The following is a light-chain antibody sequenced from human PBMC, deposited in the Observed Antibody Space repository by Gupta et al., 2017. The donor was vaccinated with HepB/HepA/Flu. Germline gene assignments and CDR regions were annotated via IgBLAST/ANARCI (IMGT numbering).Light chain of an antibody. CDR2: GAS. CDR3: QGYDRSLMYT. V-gene: IGKV3-20*01. J-gene: IGKJ2*01. CDR1: QSVSSGY. Sequence: EIVLTQSPGILSLSPGERATLSCRASQSVSSGYLAWYQHKPGQAPRLLVYGASSRATGIPDRFSGSGSGTDFTLTISRLEPEDFAIYYCQGYDRSLMYTFGQGTKLEIK.